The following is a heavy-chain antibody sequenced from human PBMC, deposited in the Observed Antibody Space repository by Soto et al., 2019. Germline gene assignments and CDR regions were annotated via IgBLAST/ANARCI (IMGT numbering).Heavy chain of an antibody. CDR1: GFIFTTSD. CDR3: AKGGGGDHGY. D-gene: IGHD3-16*01. Sequence: EVQLVESEGGLVQPGGSLRLSCEASGFIFTTSDMSWVRQAPGKGLEWISSITITGDTTHYADSVKGRFTTSRDNSRNTVYLKRNGRRVDDAAVYYCAKGGGGDHGYWGQGTLVAVSS. J-gene: IGHJ4*02. CDR2: ITITGDTT. V-gene: IGHV3-23*04.